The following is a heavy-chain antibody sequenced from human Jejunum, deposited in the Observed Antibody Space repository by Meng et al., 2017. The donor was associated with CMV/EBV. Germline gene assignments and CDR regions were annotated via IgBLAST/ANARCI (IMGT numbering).Heavy chain of an antibody. V-gene: IGHV3-72*01. CDR3: ATAVFGVVDYDY. CDR1: GFTFSDNY. J-gene: IGHJ4*02. Sequence: GFTFSDNYMDWVRQAPGRGPEWVGRSRIRANSHTTEYAASVKGRFTNSRDDSRNSLYLEMNRLKSEDTAVYYCATAVFGVVDYDYWGQGTLVTVSS. D-gene: IGHD3-3*01. CDR2: SRIRANSHTT.